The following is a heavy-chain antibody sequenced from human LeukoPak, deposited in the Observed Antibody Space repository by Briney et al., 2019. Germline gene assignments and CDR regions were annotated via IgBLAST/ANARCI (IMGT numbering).Heavy chain of an antibody. D-gene: IGHD3-22*01. CDR1: GYSISSGDY. J-gene: IGHJ4*02. CDR2: IYQNGRN. V-gene: IGHV4-38-2*02. CDR3: ARFRTDDTSGYYGGSFDY. Sequence: SETLSLTCTVSGYSISSGDYWGWSRQPPGQGMGWIGNIYQNGRNYYNPSLKSRVTISVDTSKNQFSLKLSSLTAADTAVYYCARFRTDDTSGYYGGSFDYWGQGTLVTVSS.